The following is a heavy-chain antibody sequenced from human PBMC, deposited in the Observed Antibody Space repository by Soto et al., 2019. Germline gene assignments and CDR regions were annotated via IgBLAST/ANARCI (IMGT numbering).Heavy chain of an antibody. V-gene: IGHV1-18*01. CDR2: ISAYNGNT. CDR1: GYTFTSYG. Sequence: ASVKVSCKASGYTFTSYGISWVRQAPGQGVEWMGWISAYNGNTNNAQKLQGRVTMNTDTTTSTAYMKLMSLRSDDTAVYYCARVHNYDNLTGYWYYFDYWGQGTLVTVSS. D-gene: IGHD3-9*01. CDR3: ARVHNYDNLTGYWYYFDY. J-gene: IGHJ4*02.